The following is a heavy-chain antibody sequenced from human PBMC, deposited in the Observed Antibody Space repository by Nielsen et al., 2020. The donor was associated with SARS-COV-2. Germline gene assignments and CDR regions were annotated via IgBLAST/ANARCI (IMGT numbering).Heavy chain of an antibody. V-gene: IGHV3-64D*06. D-gene: IGHD1-1*01. CDR3: VKDQGHELWPLSGTTPLGY. J-gene: IGHJ4*02. Sequence: WIRQPPGKGLEYVSAISSNGGSTYYADSVKGRFTISRDNSKNTLYLQMSSLRAEDTAVYYCVKDQGHELWPLSGTTPLGYWGQGTLVTDSS. CDR2: ISSNGGST.